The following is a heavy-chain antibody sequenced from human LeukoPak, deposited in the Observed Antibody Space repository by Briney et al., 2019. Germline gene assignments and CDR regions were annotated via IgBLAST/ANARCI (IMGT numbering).Heavy chain of an antibody. CDR2: ISSSSSYI. CDR1: GFTFSSCS. CDR3: ARVLTEYCTNGVCPNPYYYYYGMDV. J-gene: IGHJ6*02. D-gene: IGHD2-8*01. Sequence: SGGSLRLSCAASGFTFSSCSMNWVRQAPGKGLERVSSISSSSSYIYYADSVKGRFTISRDNAKNSLYLQMNSLRAEDTAVYYCARVLTEYCTNGVCPNPYYYYYGMDVWGQGTTVTVSS. V-gene: IGHV3-21*01.